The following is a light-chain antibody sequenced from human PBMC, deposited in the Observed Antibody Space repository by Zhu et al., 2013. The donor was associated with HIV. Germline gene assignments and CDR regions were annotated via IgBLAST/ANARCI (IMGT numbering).Light chain of an antibody. J-gene: IGKJ2*01. CDR1: QNVPNNY. V-gene: IGKV3-20*01. CDR2: GAS. Sequence: VLTQSPGTLSVSAGEIATLSCRASQNVPNNYLAWYQQKPGQTPRLLIHGASSRDTGIPDRFSGSGSGTAFTLTISRLEPEDFAVYYCQQYGSSPYTFGRGTKLDI. CDR3: QQYGSSPYT.